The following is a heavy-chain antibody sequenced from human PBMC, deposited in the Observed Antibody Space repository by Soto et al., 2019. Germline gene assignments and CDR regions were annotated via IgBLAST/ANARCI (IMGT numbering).Heavy chain of an antibody. CDR3: AKTGTDGSWFDP. V-gene: IGHV2-70*04. CDR1: GFSLSTSGMR. CDR2: IDWDDDK. Sequence: SVPTLVNPTQTLTLTCTFSGFSLSTSGMRVSWIRQPPGKALEWLARIDWDDDKYYRTSLKSRLTISKDTSKNQVVLTVTNMDPVDTATYYCAKTGTDGSWFDPWGQGTLVTSPQ. D-gene: IGHD1-1*01. J-gene: IGHJ5*02.